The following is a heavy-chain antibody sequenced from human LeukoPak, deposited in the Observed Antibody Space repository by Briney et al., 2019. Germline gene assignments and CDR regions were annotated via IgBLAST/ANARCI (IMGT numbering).Heavy chain of an antibody. D-gene: IGHD2/OR15-2a*01. Sequence: SETLSLTCTVSGGSIRSFFWSWLRQPPGKPLEWLGHIYHTGSTNYNPSFKSRLTIAVDTATNQFSLKLRSVTAADTAVYYCARDFSAAFDIWGQGTMVTVSS. J-gene: IGHJ3*02. CDR3: ARDFSAAFDI. CDR2: IYHTGST. CDR1: GGSIRSFF. V-gene: IGHV4-59*01.